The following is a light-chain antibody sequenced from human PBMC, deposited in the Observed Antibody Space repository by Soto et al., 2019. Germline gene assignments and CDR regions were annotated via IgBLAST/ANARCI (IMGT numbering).Light chain of an antibody. CDR1: RSNIGTNA. CDR3: AAWDDTLSYL. V-gene: IGLV1-44*01. Sequence: QAVVTQPPSASGTPGQRVTLSCSGSRSNIGTNAVAWYQHLPGTAPKLLIYGDDQRPSGLPDRFSGSNSGTSASLAISGLQSDDESDYYCAAWDDTLSYLFGTGTKLTVL. J-gene: IGLJ1*01. CDR2: GDD.